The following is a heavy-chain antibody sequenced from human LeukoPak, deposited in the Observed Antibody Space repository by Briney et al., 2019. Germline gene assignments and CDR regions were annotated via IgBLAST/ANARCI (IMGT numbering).Heavy chain of an antibody. V-gene: IGHV1-24*01. J-gene: IGHJ3*02. CDR2: FDPEDGET. CDR3: ARGWKNYYDSSGYDAFDI. CDR1: GYTLTELS. D-gene: IGHD3-22*01. Sequence: ASVKVFCKVSGYTLTELSMHWVRQAPGKGLEWMGGFDPEDGETIYAQKFQGRVTMTEDTSTDTAYMELSSLRSDDTAVYYCARGWKNYYDSSGYDAFDIWGQGTMVTVSS.